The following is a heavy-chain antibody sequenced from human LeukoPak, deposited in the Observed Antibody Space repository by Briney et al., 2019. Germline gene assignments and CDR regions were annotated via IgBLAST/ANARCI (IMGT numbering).Heavy chain of an antibody. V-gene: IGHV3-48*02. J-gene: IGHJ4*02. CDR1: GFTFSSYS. Sequence: GGSLRLSCAASGFTFSSYSMNWVRHAPEKGLEWVSYISSSSSTIYYADSVKGRFTISRDNAKNSLYLQMNSLRDEDTAVYYCARGQYYDILTGFWGQGTLVTVSS. CDR3: ARGQYYDILTGF. D-gene: IGHD3-9*01. CDR2: ISSSSSTI.